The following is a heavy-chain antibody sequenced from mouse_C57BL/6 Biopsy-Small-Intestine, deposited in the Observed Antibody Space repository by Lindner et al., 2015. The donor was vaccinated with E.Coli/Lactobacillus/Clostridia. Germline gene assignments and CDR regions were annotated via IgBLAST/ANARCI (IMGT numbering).Heavy chain of an antibody. CDR3: ARRWDEGPYFDH. V-gene: IGHV1-54*01. CDR1: GYAFTNYL. J-gene: IGHJ2*01. CDR2: INPGSGGT. D-gene: IGHD4-1*01. Sequence: VQLQESGAELVRPGTSVKVSCKASGYAFTNYLIEWVKQRPGQGLEWIGVINPGSGGTNYNEKFKGKATLTADKSSSTAYMQLSSLTSEDSAVYFCARRWDEGPYFDHWGQGTTLTVSS.